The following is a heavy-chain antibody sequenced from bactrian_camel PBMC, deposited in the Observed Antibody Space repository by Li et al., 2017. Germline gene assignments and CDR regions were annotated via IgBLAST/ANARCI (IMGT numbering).Heavy chain of an antibody. Sequence: VQLVESGGSLVQPGGSLRLSCAASGFTFSDHDMSWVRQAPGKEPEAVASIDNDGSITYAETVKGRFTISKGTCKNTLYLEMNSLKPEDTAMYYCTAESLCDTGTGIRGQGTQVTGS. D-gene: IGHD7*01. V-gene: IGHV3S10*01. CDR2: IDNDGSI. CDR1: GFTFSDHD. J-gene: IGHJ4*01.